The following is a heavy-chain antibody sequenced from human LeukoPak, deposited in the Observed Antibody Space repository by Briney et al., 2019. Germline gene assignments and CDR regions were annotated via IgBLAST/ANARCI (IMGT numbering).Heavy chain of an antibody. V-gene: IGHV4-39*07. CDR2: MYYRGNT. J-gene: IGHJ4*02. D-gene: IGHD3-10*01. CDR3: ARESGFYGSGSRF. CDR1: GGSISTITFY. Sequence: PSETLSLTCPVSGGSISTITFYWGWIRQPPGKGLEWVGHMYYRGNTFYNPSLKRRVTISVDTSKNQFSLKLRSVTAADTAVYYCARESGFYGSGSRFWGQGTLVTVSS.